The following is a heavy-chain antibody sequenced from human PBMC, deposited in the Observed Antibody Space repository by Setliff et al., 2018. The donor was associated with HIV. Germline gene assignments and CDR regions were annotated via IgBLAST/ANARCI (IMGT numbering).Heavy chain of an antibody. V-gene: IGHV3-43*01. CDR2: ISWDGGST. Sequence: GESLKISCAASGFTFDDYSMHWVRQPPGKGLEWVSLISWDGGSTYYADSVKGRFTISRDDSKNSLYLQMNSLRPEDTAFYYCAKDTFSKVVATSLGYWGQGTLVTVSS. J-gene: IGHJ4*02. D-gene: IGHD5-12*01. CDR1: GFTFDDYS. CDR3: AKDTFSKVVATSLGY.